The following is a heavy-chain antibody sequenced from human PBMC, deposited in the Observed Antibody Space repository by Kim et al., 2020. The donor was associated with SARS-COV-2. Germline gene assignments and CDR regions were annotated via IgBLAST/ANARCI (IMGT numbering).Heavy chain of an antibody. CDR2: IIPIFGTA. Sequence: SVKVSCKASGGTFSSYAISWVRQAPGQGLEWMGGIIPIFGTANYAQKFQGRVTITADESTSTAYMELSSLRSEDTAVYYCARVLGATPTLNWFDPWGQGTLVTVSS. J-gene: IGHJ5*02. CDR3: ARVLGATPTLNWFDP. CDR1: GGTFSSYA. D-gene: IGHD1-26*01. V-gene: IGHV1-69*13.